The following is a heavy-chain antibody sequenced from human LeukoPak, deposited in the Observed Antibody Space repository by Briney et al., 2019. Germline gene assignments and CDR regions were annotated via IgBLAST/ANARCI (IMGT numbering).Heavy chain of an antibody. CDR3: ARIGYSGYDLFYYYYGMDV. D-gene: IGHD5-12*01. Sequence: GASVNVSCKSSGYTFTSYGISWVRQAPGQGREWMGWSSAYNGNTNYAQKLQGRVTMTTDTSTSTAYMELRSLRSDDTAVYYCARIGYSGYDLFYYYYGMDVWGQGTTVTVSS. J-gene: IGHJ6*02. V-gene: IGHV1-18*01. CDR2: SSAYNGNT. CDR1: GYTFTSYG.